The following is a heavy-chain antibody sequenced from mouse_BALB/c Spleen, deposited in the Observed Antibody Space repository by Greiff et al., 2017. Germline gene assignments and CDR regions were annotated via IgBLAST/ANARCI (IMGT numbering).Heavy chain of an antibody. CDR3: AKEDGQYYFDY. Sequence: VQLKQSGPELVKPGASVKISCKASGYTFTDYNMHWVKQSHGKSLEWIGYIYPYNGGTGYNQKFKSKATLTVDNSSSTAYMELRSLTSEDSAVYYCAKEDGQYYFDYWGQGTTLTVSS. CDR1: GYTFTDYN. CDR2: IYPYNGGT. V-gene: IGHV1S29*02. D-gene: IGHD1-2*01. J-gene: IGHJ2*01.